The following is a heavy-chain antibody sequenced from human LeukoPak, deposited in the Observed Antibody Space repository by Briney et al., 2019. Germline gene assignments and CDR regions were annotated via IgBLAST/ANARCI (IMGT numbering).Heavy chain of an antibody. Sequence: PSQTLSLTCTVSGGSISSGSYYWRRIRQPAGKGLEWIGRIYTSGSTNYNPSLKSRVTISVDTSKNQFSLKLSSVTAADTAVYYCARELGENYDFWSGYYTLDYWGQGTLVTVSS. CDR2: IYTSGST. CDR3: ARELGENYDFWSGYYTLDY. V-gene: IGHV4-61*02. CDR1: GGSISSGSYY. J-gene: IGHJ4*02. D-gene: IGHD3-3*01.